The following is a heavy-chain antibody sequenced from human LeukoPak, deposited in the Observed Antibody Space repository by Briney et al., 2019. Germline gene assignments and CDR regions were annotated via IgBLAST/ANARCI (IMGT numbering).Heavy chain of an antibody. Sequence: GGSLRLSCAASGFTFDDYAIHWVRQTPGKGLEWVSLISGDGHETYADSVKGRFTISRDNAKNSLYLQMNSLRAEDTALYYCARGQSGSPNSEWDVWGKGTTVTVSS. CDR3: ARGQSGSPNSEWDV. D-gene: IGHD1-26*01. J-gene: IGHJ6*04. V-gene: IGHV3-43*02. CDR1: GFTFDDYA. CDR2: ISGDGHET.